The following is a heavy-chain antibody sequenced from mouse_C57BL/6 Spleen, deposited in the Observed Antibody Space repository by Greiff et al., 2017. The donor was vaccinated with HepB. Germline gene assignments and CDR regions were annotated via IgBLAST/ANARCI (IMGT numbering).Heavy chain of an antibody. CDR2: ISYDGSN. CDR1: GYSITSGYY. J-gene: IGHJ4*01. V-gene: IGHV3-6*01. CDR3: ARGGSYDSNYDYAMDY. Sequence: EVQLVESGPGLVKPSQSLSLTCSVTGYSITSGYYWNWIRQFPGNKLEWMGDISYDGSNNYNPSLKNRISITRDTSKNQFFLKLNSVTTEDTATYYCARGGSYDSNYDYAMDYWGQGTSVTVSS. D-gene: IGHD2-5*01.